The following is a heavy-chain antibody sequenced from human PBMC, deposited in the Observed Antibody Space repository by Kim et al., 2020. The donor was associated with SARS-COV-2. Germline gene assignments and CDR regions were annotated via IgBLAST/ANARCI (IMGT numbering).Heavy chain of an antibody. CDR2: ISRSSDPI. V-gene: IGHV3-48*02. D-gene: IGHD6-6*01. Sequence: GGSLRLSCAASGFTFSTYSMNWVRQAPGKGLEWVSYISRSSDPIYYADSVKGRFTISRDNAKNLLFLQMNSLRDEDTAVYFCGSSSASYFYALDVWGRGTTVIVSS. CDR1: GFTFSTYS. CDR3: GSSSASYFYALDV. J-gene: IGHJ6*02.